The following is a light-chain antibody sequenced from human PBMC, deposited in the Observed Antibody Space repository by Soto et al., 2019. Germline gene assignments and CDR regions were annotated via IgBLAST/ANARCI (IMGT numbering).Light chain of an antibody. V-gene: IGLV2-14*01. CDR2: EVS. J-gene: IGLJ2*01. CDR3: TSKTSSSTLL. CDR1: SSDVGGYNY. Sequence: QSALTQPASVSGSPGQSITISCTGTSSDVGGYNYVSWYQHHPGKAPKLIISEVSDRPSGVSNRFSGSKSGNTASLTISGLPAEDDAYYYCTSKTSSSTLLFGGGTQLTVL.